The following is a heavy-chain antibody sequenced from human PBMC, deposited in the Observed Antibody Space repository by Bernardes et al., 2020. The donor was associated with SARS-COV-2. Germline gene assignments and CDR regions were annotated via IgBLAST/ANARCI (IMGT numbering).Heavy chain of an antibody. D-gene: IGHD1-26*01. V-gene: IGHV4-59*08. CDR3: ARHPPREWAILGEFDY. J-gene: IGHJ4*02. CDR2: IYYTGST. CDR1: GASIGRYY. Sequence: SETLSLTCTVSGASIGRYYWSWIQQPPGKGLEWIGYIYYTGSTNYNPSLKSRVTMSIGTSKTQFSLKLSSVTAADTAVYYCARHPPREWAILGEFDYWGQGTLVTVSS.